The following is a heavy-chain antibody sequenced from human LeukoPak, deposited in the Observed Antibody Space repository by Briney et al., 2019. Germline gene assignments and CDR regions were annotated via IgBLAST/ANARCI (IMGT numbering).Heavy chain of an antibody. D-gene: IGHD6-13*01. V-gene: IGHV3-21*01. CDR1: GFTFSSYS. Sequence: GGSLRLSCAASGFTFSSYSMNWVRQAPGKGLEWVSSISSSSSYIYYADSVKGRFTISRDNAKNSLYLQMNSLRAEDTAVYYCARAQELADFDYWGQGTLSPSPQ. J-gene: IGHJ4*02. CDR3: ARAQELADFDY. CDR2: ISSSSSYI.